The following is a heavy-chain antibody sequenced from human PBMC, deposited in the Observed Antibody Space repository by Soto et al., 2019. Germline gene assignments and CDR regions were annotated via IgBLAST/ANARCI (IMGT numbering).Heavy chain of an antibody. Sequence: SLRLGCTASGFTFSGDAMHWVHQAPGKGRGWVAVISYDGSNKYYADSVKGRFTISRDNSKNTLYLQMNSLRAEDTAVYYFARDREYSSGSQCFDYWGQGTLVTVSS. CDR2: ISYDGSNK. V-gene: IGHV3-30-3*01. D-gene: IGHD6-25*01. CDR1: GFTFSGDA. CDR3: ARDREYSSGSQCFDY. J-gene: IGHJ4*02.